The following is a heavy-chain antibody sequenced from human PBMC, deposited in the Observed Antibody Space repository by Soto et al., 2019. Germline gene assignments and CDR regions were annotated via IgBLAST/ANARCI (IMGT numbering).Heavy chain of an antibody. CDR1: GLTFSSSA. J-gene: IGHJ4*02. CDR3: AADPYYYDSRNYYSCDS. Sequence: QMQLVQSGPEGKKPGTSVKVSCKASGLTFSSSAVQWVRQARGQRLEWIGWIVVGSGNTNYAQSFQERVTITRDMSTSTAFSALSSLGSEDTAVYYCAADPYYYDSRNYYSCDSWGQGSLVTVCS. CDR2: IVVGSGNT. V-gene: IGHV1-58*01. D-gene: IGHD3-22*01.